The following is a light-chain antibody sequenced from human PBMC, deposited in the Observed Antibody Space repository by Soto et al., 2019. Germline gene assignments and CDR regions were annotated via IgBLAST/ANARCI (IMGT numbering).Light chain of an antibody. CDR1: QGISNY. CDR3: QEHTSAPQT. Sequence: IQMTQSPSSLSASVGDRVTITCRASQGISNYLAWYQHKPGKGPRLLIYAASAWHSGVPSRFSGSGSGTDFTLTISSLQPEDVATYYCQEHTSAPQTFGQGTKVDI. CDR2: AAS. V-gene: IGKV1-27*01. J-gene: IGKJ1*01.